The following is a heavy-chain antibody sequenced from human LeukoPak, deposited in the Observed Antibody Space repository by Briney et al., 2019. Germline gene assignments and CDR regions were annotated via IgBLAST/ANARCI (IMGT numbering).Heavy chain of an antibody. CDR3: ARGPSVVPAAITY. CDR1: GFTFSSYG. D-gene: IGHD2-2*02. CDR2: IWYDGSNK. V-gene: IGHV3-33*01. J-gene: IGHJ4*02. Sequence: GGSLRLSCAASGFTFSSYGMHWVRQAPGKGLEWVAVIWYDGSNKYYADSVKGRFTISRDNSKNTLYLQMNSLRAEDTAVYYCARGPSVVPAAITYWGQGTLVTVSS.